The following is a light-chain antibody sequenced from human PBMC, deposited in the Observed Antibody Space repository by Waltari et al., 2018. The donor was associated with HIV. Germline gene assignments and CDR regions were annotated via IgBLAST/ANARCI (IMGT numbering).Light chain of an antibody. J-gene: IGLJ2*01. CDR2: EVT. V-gene: IGLV2-14*01. Sequence: QSALTQPASVSGSPGQSITISCTGARSDVGCYDSISWYQQHPGNAPRIIIYEVTNRPSGVSNRFFGSKSANTASLTISGLQADDEADYYCSYTGTNSLHFGGGTKVTVL. CDR1: RSDVGCYDS. CDR3: CSYTGTNSLH.